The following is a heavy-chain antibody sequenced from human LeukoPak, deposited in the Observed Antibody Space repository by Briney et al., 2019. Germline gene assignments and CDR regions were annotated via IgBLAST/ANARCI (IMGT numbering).Heavy chain of an antibody. Sequence: SVKVSCKASGGTFSSYAISWVRQAPGQGLEWMGGIIPIFGTANYAQKLQGRVTITTEESTSTAYMELSSMRSEATAVYYCATNLNYYDSSGYYSWVYWGQGTLVTVSS. J-gene: IGHJ4*02. D-gene: IGHD3-22*01. V-gene: IGHV1-69*05. CDR1: GGTFSSYA. CDR3: ATNLNYYDSSGYYSWVY. CDR2: IIPIFGTA.